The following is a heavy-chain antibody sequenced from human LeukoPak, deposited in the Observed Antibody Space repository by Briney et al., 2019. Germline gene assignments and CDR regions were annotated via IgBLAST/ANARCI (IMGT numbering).Heavy chain of an antibody. D-gene: IGHD3-22*01. Sequence: PGGSLRLSCAASGXTFSSYWMHWVRQVPGKGLVWVSRINSDGGSTNYADSVKGRFTISRDNARNTLYLQMHSLRAEDTAVYYCARGFESSGYSYFAYWGQGTLVTVSS. CDR3: ARGFESSGYSYFAY. CDR2: INSDGGST. CDR1: GXTFSSYW. J-gene: IGHJ4*02. V-gene: IGHV3-74*01.